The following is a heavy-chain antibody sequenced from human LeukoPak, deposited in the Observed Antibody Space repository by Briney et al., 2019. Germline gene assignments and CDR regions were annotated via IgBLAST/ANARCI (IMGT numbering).Heavy chain of an antibody. CDR2: MNPNSGNT. V-gene: IGHV1-8*01. CDR3: ARDDYPYGRDV. CDR1: GYTFTGYD. D-gene: IGHD4-11*01. J-gene: IGHJ6*02. Sequence: GASVKVSCKASGYTFTGYDINWVRQASGRGLEWMGWMNPNSGNTGYAQRFQGRVTVTRDTSISTAYMELTSLRSEDTAVYYCARDDYPYGRDVWGQGTTVTVSS.